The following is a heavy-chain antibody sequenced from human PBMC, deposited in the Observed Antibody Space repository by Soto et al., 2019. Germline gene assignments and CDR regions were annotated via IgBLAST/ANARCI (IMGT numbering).Heavy chain of an antibody. Sequence: QVQLVQSGAEVKKPGASVKVSCKASGYIFTNYYIYWVRQAPGQGLEYIGIINPGGGATDYAQKFQGRVTMTRDTSTSTVYMELSSLRYEDTAVYFCARGIVGALIVWFDCWGQGTLVTVSS. CDR2: INPGGGAT. J-gene: IGHJ5*01. V-gene: IGHV1-46*01. CDR1: GYIFTNYY. D-gene: IGHD1-26*01. CDR3: ARGIVGALIVWFDC.